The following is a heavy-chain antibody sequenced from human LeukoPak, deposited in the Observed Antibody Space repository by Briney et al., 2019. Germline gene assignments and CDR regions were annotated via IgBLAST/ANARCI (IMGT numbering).Heavy chain of an antibody. D-gene: IGHD2-21*02. V-gene: IGHV3-21*01. CDR3: ARGPPSAYCGGGCYWYFDL. J-gene: IGHJ2*01. CDR2: MSSSSSYI. CDR1: GFTFSIYS. Sequence: GGSLTLSCAASGFTFSIYSMNWFRKAPGKGLEWVSYMSSSSSYIYYADSVKGRFTISRDNAKNSLYLQMNSLRAEDTAVYYCARGPPSAYCGGGCYWYFDLWGRGTLVTVSS.